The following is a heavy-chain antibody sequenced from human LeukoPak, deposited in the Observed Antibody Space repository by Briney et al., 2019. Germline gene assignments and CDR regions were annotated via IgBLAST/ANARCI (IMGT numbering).Heavy chain of an antibody. CDR3: ARGPPMFTP. D-gene: IGHD3-10*01. CDR2: ISISSDTI. Sequence: GGSLRLSCAASGFTLSSYSMNWVRQAPGKGLEWVSYISISSDTIYYADSVKGRFTISRDNAKNSPYLQMNSLRDDDTAVYYCARGPPMFTPWGQGTLVTVSS. CDR1: GFTLSSYS. V-gene: IGHV3-48*02. J-gene: IGHJ5*02.